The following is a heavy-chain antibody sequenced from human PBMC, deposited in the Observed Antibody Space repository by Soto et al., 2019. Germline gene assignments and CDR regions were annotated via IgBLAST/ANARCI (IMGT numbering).Heavy chain of an antibody. V-gene: IGHV3-23*01. Sequence: EVQLLESGGGLVQSGGSLRLSCAASGFTFSSYAMSWVRQAPGKGLEWVSAISGSGGSTYYADSVKGRFTISRDNSKNTLYLQMNSLRAEDTAVYYCAKGLVLHTVGDYGGYWGQGTLVTVSS. CDR3: AKGLVLHTVGDYGGY. CDR1: GFTFSSYA. D-gene: IGHD4-17*01. J-gene: IGHJ4*02. CDR2: ISGSGGST.